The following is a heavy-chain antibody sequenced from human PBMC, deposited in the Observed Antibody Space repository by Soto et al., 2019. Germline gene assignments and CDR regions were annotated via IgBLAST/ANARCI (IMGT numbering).Heavy chain of an antibody. Sequence: SETLSLTCTVSGGFISSYDWSWIRQPPGKGLEWIGYIYYSGSTNYNPSLKSRVTISVDTSKNQFSLKLSSVTAADTAVYYCARRWGTTFDYWGQGTLVTVSS. CDR2: IYYSGST. CDR3: ARRWGTTFDY. CDR1: GGFISSYD. V-gene: IGHV4-59*08. D-gene: IGHD3-16*01. J-gene: IGHJ4*02.